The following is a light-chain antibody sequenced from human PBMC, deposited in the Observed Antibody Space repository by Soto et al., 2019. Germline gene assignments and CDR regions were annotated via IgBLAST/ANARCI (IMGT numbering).Light chain of an antibody. Sequence: EVVMTQSPATLSVSPGERATLSCRASQGVGTNLAWHQQKPGQPPSLLIYGATTRATGIPARFSGSGSGTEFTLTISSLQSEDFAVYYCQQYHDWPPYTFGQGTKLEIK. CDR1: QGVGTN. CDR3: QQYHDWPPYT. CDR2: GAT. J-gene: IGKJ2*01. V-gene: IGKV3-15*01.